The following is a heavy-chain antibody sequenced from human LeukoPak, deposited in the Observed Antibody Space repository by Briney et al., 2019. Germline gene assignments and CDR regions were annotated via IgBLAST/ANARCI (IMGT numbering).Heavy chain of an antibody. V-gene: IGHV3-74*01. J-gene: IGHJ4*02. CDR1: GFTFSSYW. CDR2: IDSDGSTT. CDR3: ARSVYDSGGYYRVLDY. Sequence: PGGSLRLSCAASGFTFSSYWMHWVRQAPGKGLVWVSRIDSDGSTTSYADSVKGRFTISRDNAKNTLFLQMNSLRAKDTAAYYCARSVYDSGGYYRVLDYWGQGTLVTVSS. D-gene: IGHD3-22*01.